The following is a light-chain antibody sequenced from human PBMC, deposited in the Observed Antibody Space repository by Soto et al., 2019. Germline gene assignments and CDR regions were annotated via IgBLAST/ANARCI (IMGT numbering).Light chain of an antibody. J-gene: IGKJ1*01. CDR1: QSISSC. Sequence: DIRMTQSPSTLSAFIGDRVTITCRASQSISSCLAWYQQKPGKAPKLLVYPASTLESGVPLRFSGSGSGTEFTLTISCLQSDDFATYYCQQYDSYSWTFGQGTKVDIK. CDR2: PAS. CDR3: QQYDSYSWT. V-gene: IGKV1-5*03.